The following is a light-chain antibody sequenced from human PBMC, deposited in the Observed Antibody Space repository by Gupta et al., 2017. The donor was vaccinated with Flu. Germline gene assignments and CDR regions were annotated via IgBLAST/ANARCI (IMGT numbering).Light chain of an antibody. J-gene: IGKJ2*01. CDR1: QTVLFSSNNKNY. Sequence: DIVMTQSPDSLAVSLGERATINCKSSQTVLFSSNNKNYLAWYQQKPGQAPRLLIYWASTRESGVPDRFSGSGSGTYFTLTISSLQAEDVAIYYCQQDYTTPSIFGQGTKLEIK. V-gene: IGKV4-1*01. CDR3: QQDYTTPSI. CDR2: WAS.